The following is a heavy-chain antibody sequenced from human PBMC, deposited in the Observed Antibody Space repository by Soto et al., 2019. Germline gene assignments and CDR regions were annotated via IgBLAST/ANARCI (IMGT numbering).Heavy chain of an antibody. J-gene: IGHJ5*02. CDR2: IDTDGGGT. V-gene: IGHV3-74*01. Sequence: EVQLVESGGGLVQPGGSLRVSCAASGFTLRSHRIHWVRQVPGKGLEWVSRIDTDGGGTSYADSVKGRFTISTDNAKNTVNLQMNGLRGEDPAVYYCATVFDLWGQGTLVTVSS. CDR1: GFTLRSHR. CDR3: ATVFDL.